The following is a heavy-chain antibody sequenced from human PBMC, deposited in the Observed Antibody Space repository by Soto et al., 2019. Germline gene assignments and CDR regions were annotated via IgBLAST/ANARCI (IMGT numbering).Heavy chain of an antibody. J-gene: IGHJ4*02. CDR3: ARQGSSSSRTGPSFDY. Sequence: QLQLQESGPGLVKPSETLSLTCTVSGGSISSSSYYWGWIRQPPGKGLEWIGSIYYSGSTYYNPSLKSRVTISVDTSKNQFSLKLSAVTAADTAVYYCARQGSSSSRTGPSFDYWGQGTLVTVSS. CDR2: IYYSGST. CDR1: GGSISSSSYY. V-gene: IGHV4-39*01. D-gene: IGHD6-6*01.